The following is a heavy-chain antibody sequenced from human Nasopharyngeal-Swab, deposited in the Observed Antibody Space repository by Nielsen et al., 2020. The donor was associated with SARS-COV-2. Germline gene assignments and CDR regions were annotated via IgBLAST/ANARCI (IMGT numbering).Heavy chain of an antibody. CDR2: ISYDGSNK. CDR3: ASPLTTPMNY. D-gene: IGHD4-17*01. V-gene: IGHV3-30-3*01. CDR1: GFTFSSYA. Sequence: GESLKISCAASGFTFSSYAMHWVRQAPGKGLEWVSVISYDGSNKYYADSVKGRFTISRDNSKNTLYLQMNSLGAEDTAVYYCASPLTTPMNYWGQGTLVTVSS. J-gene: IGHJ4*02.